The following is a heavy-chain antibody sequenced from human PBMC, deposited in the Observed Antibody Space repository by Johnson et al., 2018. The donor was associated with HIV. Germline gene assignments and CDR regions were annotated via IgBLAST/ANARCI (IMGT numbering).Heavy chain of an antibody. J-gene: IGHJ3*02. CDR3: ARESTPWGADYVGYGFDI. D-gene: IGHD4-17*01. Sequence: VQLVESGGGLVKPGGSLRLSCAASGFTFSDYYMSWIRQAPGKGLEWVSYISSSGSTIYYADSVKGRFTISRDNAKKSLYLQMNSLRDEDTAVYYCARESTPWGADYVGYGFDIWGQGTMVTVSS. CDR1: GFTFSDYY. CDR2: ISSSGSTI. V-gene: IGHV3-11*04.